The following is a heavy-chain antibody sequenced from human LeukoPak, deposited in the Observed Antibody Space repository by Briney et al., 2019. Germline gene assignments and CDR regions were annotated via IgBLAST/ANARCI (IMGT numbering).Heavy chain of an antibody. CDR1: GGSISSYH. V-gene: IGHV4-59*12. CDR2: VYYSGST. CDR3: ARDTGTGVDY. J-gene: IGHJ4*02. D-gene: IGHD1-14*01. Sequence: SETLSLTCTVSGGSISSYHWSWIRQPPGKGLERIGYVYYSGSTSYNPSLKSRVTISVDTSKNQFSLKLSSVTAADTAVYYCARDTGTGVDYWGQGTLVTVSS.